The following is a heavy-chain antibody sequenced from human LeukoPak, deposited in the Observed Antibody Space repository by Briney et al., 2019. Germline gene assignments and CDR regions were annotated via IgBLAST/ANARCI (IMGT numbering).Heavy chain of an antibody. V-gene: IGHV3-74*01. CDR1: GFTFSSYW. D-gene: IGHD1-7*01. CDR2: INSDGSST. J-gene: IGHJ3*02. Sequence: GGSLRLSYAASGFTFSSYWMHWLRQAPGKGLVSVSRINSDGSSTSYADSVKGRFTISRDNAKSTLYLQMNSLRDEDTAVYYCARALYNWNYGALGAFDIWGQGTMVTVSS. CDR3: ARALYNWNYGALGAFDI.